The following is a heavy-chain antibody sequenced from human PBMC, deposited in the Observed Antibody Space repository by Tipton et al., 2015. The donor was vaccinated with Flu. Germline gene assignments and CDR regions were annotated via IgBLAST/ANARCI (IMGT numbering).Heavy chain of an antibody. CDR2: IYHNGDI. CDR3: ARAEIGDFDY. V-gene: IGHV4-38-2*01. D-gene: IGHD2/OR15-2a*01. Sequence: TLSLTCAVSGYSISRGYYWGWIRQPPGKGLEWIGSIYHNGDIHFNPSPKSRVSISVDTSNNRFSLNLTPVTAADTAVYYCARAEIGDFDYWGQGTLVTVSS. CDR1: GYSISRGYY. J-gene: IGHJ4*02.